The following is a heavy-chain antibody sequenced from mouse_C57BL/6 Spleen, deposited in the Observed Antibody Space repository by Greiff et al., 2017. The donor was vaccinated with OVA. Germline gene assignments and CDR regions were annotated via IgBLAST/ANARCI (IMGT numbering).Heavy chain of an antibody. J-gene: IGHJ3*01. CDR3: AREGTTVGTPFAY. V-gene: IGHV5-17*01. CDR2: ISSGSSTI. CDR1: GFTFSDYG. D-gene: IGHD1-1*01. Sequence: EVLGVESGGGLVKPGGSLKLSCAASGFTFSDYGMHWVRQAPEKGLEWVAYISSGSSTIYYADTVKGRFTISRDNAKNTLFLQMTSLRSEDTAMYYCAREGTTVGTPFAYWGQGTLVTVSA.